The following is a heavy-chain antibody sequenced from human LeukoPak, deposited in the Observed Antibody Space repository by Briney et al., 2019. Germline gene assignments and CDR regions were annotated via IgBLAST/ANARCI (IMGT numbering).Heavy chain of an antibody. CDR2: ITSSSSNI. D-gene: IGHD1-7*01. CDR3: ATDRNYAFDH. V-gene: IGHV3-48*02. CDR1: GFTFSSYE. Sequence: PGGSLRLSCAASGFTFSSYEMNWVRQAPGKGLEWVSYITSSSSNIKYADSVKGRFTISRDNAKSSVYLQMNSLRDEDTAIYYCATDRNYAFDHWGQGTLVTVSS. J-gene: IGHJ4*02.